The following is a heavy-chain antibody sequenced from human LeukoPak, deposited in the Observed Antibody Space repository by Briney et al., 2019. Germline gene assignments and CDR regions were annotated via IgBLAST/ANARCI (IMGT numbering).Heavy chain of an antibody. Sequence: SETPSLTCSVSGGSISRHYWSWIRQPPGKGLEWIGYISYSGSTRYNPSFQSRVTISLDTSKTHFSLKLTSVTAADTAMYYCARLLNNDNAGDPDTFDMWGPGTMVTVSA. CDR1: GGSISRHY. D-gene: IGHD4-17*01. CDR2: ISYSGST. J-gene: IGHJ3*02. V-gene: IGHV4-59*08. CDR3: ARLLNNDNAGDPDTFDM.